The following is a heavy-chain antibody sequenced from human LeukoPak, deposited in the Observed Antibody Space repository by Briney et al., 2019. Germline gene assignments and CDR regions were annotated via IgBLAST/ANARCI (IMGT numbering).Heavy chain of an antibody. V-gene: IGHV3-30*18. D-gene: IGHD3-10*01. CDR2: ISYDGSKK. J-gene: IGHJ5*02. Sequence: GGSLRLSCAASGFTFSSYGTHWVRQAPGKGLEWVAIISYDGSKKYYGDSVKGRFTISRDNSKNTLYLQMNSLRAEDTAVYYCAKAYYGSGSPLDWFDPWGQGTLVTVSS. CDR3: AKAYYGSGSPLDWFDP. CDR1: GFTFSSYG.